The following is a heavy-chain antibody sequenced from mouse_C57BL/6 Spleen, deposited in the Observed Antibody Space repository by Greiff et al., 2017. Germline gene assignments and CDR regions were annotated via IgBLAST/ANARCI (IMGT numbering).Heavy chain of an antibody. V-gene: IGHV1-52*01. CDR3: ARDSSGPFGY. CDR2: IDPSDSET. J-gene: IGHJ2*01. D-gene: IGHD3-2*02. Sequence: VQLKQPGAELVRPGSSVKLSCKASGYTFTSYWMYWVKQRPIQGLEWIGNIDPSDSETHYNQKFKDKATLTVDKSSSTAYMQLSSLTSEDSAVYYCARDSSGPFGYWGQGTTLSVS. CDR1: GYTFTSYW.